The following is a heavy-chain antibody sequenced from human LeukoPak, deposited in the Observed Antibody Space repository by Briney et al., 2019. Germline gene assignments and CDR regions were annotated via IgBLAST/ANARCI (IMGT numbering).Heavy chain of an antibody. V-gene: IGHV4-4*01. CDR1: XW. Sequence: XWWSWVRRXPXKXVEWIGEMHQSGTTNYNPSLKSRVTMSVDKSKNQFTLKLSSVTAADTAVYFCASADYYRLDFWGQGTLVTVSS. J-gene: IGHJ4*02. CDR3: ASADYYRLDF. CDR2: MHQSGTT. D-gene: IGHD3-10*01.